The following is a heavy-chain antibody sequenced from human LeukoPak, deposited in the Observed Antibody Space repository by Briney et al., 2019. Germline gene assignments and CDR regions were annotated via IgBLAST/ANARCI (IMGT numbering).Heavy chain of an antibody. CDR2: IYYSGST. D-gene: IGHD5-24*01. CDR3: ARDGEGRDGYGFDY. CDR1: GGSFSGYY. J-gene: IGHJ4*02. Sequence: SETLSLTCAVYGGSFSGYYWSWIRQPPGKGLEWIGYIYYSGSTNYNPSLKSRVTISVDTSKNQFSLKLSSVTAADTAVYYCARDGEGRDGYGFDYWGQGTLVTVSS. V-gene: IGHV4-59*01.